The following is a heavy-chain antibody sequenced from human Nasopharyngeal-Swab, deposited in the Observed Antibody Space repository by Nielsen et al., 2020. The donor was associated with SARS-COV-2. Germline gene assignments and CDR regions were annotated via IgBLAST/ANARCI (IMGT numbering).Heavy chain of an antibody. CDR2: IYHSGST. Sequence: WIRQPPGKGMEWIGSIYHSGSTYYNPSLKSRVTISVDTPKNQFSLKLSSVTAADTAVYYCARAGVWFGELKNDAFDIWGQGTMVTVSS. D-gene: IGHD3-10*01. V-gene: IGHV4-38-2*02. J-gene: IGHJ3*02. CDR3: ARAGVWFGELKNDAFDI.